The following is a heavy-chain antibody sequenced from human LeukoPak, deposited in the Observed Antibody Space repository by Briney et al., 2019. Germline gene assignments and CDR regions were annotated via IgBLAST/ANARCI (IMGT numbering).Heavy chain of an antibody. CDR2: ISDDGRKE. Sequence: GGSLRLSCAASGFTFSRDAMHWVRQAPGKGLEWVAVISDDGRKEYYVDSVKGRFTISRDNSRNTVFLQMNSLRAEDTAIYYCATDISTHYFGSWGQGTLVTVSS. V-gene: IGHV3-30*04. CDR1: GFTFSRDA. D-gene: IGHD3-9*01. CDR3: ATDISTHYFGS. J-gene: IGHJ4*02.